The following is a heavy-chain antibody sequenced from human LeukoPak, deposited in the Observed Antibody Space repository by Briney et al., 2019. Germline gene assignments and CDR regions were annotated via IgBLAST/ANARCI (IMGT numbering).Heavy chain of an antibody. Sequence: PSETLSLTCTVSGGSISSYYWSWIRQPAGKGLEWIGRIYTSGSTNYNPSLKSRFTMSVDTSKNQFSLKLSSVTAADTAVYYCARGTFSGSYYYFDYWGQGTLVTVSS. CDR3: ARGTFSGSYYYFDY. D-gene: IGHD1-26*01. CDR1: GGSISSYY. CDR2: IYTSGST. J-gene: IGHJ4*02. V-gene: IGHV4-4*07.